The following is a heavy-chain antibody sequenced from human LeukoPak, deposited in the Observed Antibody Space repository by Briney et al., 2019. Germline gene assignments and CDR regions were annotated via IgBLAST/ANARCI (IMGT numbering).Heavy chain of an antibody. V-gene: IGHV3-48*04. CDR3: ATDRGWRTSGYYLYYFEY. D-gene: IGHD3-3*01. Sequence: GGSLRLSCAASGFTLSNYNMNWVRQAPGKGLEWVSYISGDTNTKYYAGSVRGRFTISRDNTTNSLYLQMSSLRAEDTAVYYCATDRGWRTSGYYLYYFEYWGQGTLVTYSS. CDR1: GFTLSNYN. CDR2: ISGDTNTK. J-gene: IGHJ4*02.